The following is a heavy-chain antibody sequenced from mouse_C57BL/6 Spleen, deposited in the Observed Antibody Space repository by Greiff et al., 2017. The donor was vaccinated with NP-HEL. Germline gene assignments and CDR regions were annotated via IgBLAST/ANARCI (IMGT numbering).Heavy chain of an antibody. CDR2: IYPGDGDT. CDR3: ARGDYYGSSWAY. J-gene: IGHJ3*01. D-gene: IGHD1-1*01. V-gene: IGHV1-82*01. CDR1: GYAFSSSW. Sequence: VKLLESGPELVKPGASVKISCKASGYAFSSSWMNWVKQRPGKGLEWIGRIYPGDGDTNYNGKFKGKATLTADRSSSTAYMQLSSLTSEDSAVYFCARGDYYGSSWAYWGQGTLVTVSA.